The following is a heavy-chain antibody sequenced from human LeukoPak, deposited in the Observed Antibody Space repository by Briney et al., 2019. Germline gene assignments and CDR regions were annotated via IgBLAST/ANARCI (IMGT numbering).Heavy chain of an antibody. CDR1: GFTFSSYA. CDR2: ISGSGGST. J-gene: IGHJ4*02. CDR3: AKGATSMVRGVTGFDY. Sequence: PGGSLRLSCAASGFTFSSYAMSWVRQAPGKGLEWVSAISGSGGSTYYADSVKGRFTISRDNSKNTLYLQMNSLRAEDTAVYYCAKGATSMVRGVTGFDYWGQGTLVTVSS. D-gene: IGHD3-10*01. V-gene: IGHV3-23*01.